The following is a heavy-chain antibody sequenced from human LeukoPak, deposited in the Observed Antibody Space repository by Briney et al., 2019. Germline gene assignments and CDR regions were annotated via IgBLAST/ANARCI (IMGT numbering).Heavy chain of an antibody. V-gene: IGHV3-7*01. J-gene: IGHJ6*02. CDR1: GFTFSSYA. Sequence: GGSLRLSCAASGFTFSSYAMSWVRQAPGKGLEWVANIKQDGSEKYYVDSVKGRFTISRDNAKNSLYLQMNSLRAEDTAVYYCARNPGYYYGMDVWGQGTTVTVSS. CDR2: IKQDGSEK. CDR3: ARNPGYYYGMDV.